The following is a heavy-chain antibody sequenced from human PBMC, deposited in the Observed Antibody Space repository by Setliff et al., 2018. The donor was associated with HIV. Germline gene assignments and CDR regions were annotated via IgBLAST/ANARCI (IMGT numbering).Heavy chain of an antibody. V-gene: IGHV1-69*13. Sequence: PSVKVSCKASGGTFSTYAVSWVRQAPGHGLEWMGGIIPIFGTPNYAQKFQGRVTITADESTGTAYMELSSLRSEDTAVYYCARGPGAAVYYYYMDVWGKGTTVTVS. J-gene: IGHJ6*03. D-gene: IGHD1-26*01. CDR1: GGTFSTYA. CDR2: IIPIFGTP. CDR3: ARGPGAAVYYYYMDV.